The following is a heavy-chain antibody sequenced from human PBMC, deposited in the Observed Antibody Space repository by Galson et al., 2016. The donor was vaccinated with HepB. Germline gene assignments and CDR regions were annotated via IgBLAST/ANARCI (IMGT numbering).Heavy chain of an antibody. CDR1: SGSISSGGYY. CDR3: ASNLIGPYYFDD. CDR2: TYFSGTT. J-gene: IGHJ4*02. Sequence: TLSLTCTVSSGSISSGGYYWSWICQHPRKGLEWIGYTYFSGTTSYNPSLKSRVTISLDTSKNRFSLKLTSVTAADTAVYFCASNLIGPYYFDDWGQGTLGTVSS. V-gene: IGHV4-31*03. D-gene: IGHD3-9*01.